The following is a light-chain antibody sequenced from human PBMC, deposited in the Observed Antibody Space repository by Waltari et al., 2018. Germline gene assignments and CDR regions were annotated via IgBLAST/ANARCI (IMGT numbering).Light chain of an antibody. Sequence: EIVLTQSPGTLSLSPGERATLSCRASQSVSRYLAWYQQKPGQAPRLLIYDASTRATGIPDRFSGGGSGTDFILTISRLEPEEFAVYYCQKYGSLPATFGQGTKVEI. CDR1: QSVSRY. CDR2: DAS. CDR3: QKYGSLPAT. J-gene: IGKJ1*01. V-gene: IGKV3-20*01.